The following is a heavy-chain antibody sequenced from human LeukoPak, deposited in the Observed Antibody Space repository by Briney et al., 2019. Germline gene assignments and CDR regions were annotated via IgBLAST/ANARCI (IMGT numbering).Heavy chain of an antibody. CDR2: ISRSTRIL. J-gene: IGHJ3*02. CDR3: ARREYDASDI. Sequence: GGSLRLSCAASGVTFSEDYMNWIRQAPGKGLEWIAYISRSTRILYYADSVRGRFTISRDNAKKSLYLQMNSLTVEDTAMYHCARREYDASDIWGQGTMVTVSS. CDR1: GVTFSEDY. V-gene: IGHV3-11*01. D-gene: IGHD3-10*01.